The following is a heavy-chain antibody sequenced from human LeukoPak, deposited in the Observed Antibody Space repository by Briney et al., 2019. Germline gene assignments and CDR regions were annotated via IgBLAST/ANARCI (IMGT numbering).Heavy chain of an antibody. Sequence: SETLSLTCTVSGGSISSSSYYWGWIRQPPGKGLEWIGSIYYSGSTNYNPSLKSRVTISVDTSKNQFSLKLRSVTAADTAVYYCARVTGYMIEDYFDYWGQGILVTVSS. V-gene: IGHV4-39*07. D-gene: IGHD3-9*01. CDR2: IYYSGST. J-gene: IGHJ4*02. CDR3: ARVTGYMIEDYFDY. CDR1: GGSISSSSYY.